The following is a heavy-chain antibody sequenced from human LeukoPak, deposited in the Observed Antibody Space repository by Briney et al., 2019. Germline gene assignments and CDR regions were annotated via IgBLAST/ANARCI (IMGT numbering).Heavy chain of an antibody. D-gene: IGHD5-12*01. CDR2: IIPIFGTA. CDR3: ARLQWLRPTGAFDI. V-gene: IGHV1-69*13. Sequence: SVKVSCKASGGTFNSYSISWGRQAPGQGGWWVGGIIPIFGTANYAQKFQGRVTITADESTSTAYMELSSLRSEDTAVYYCARLQWLRPTGAFDIWGQGTMVTVSS. J-gene: IGHJ3*02. CDR1: GGTFNSYS.